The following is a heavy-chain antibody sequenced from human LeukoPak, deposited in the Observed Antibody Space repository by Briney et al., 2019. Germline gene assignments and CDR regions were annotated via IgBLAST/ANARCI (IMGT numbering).Heavy chain of an antibody. J-gene: IGHJ4*02. CDR1: GFSFSSYG. CDR2: ISYDGSNK. V-gene: IGHV3-30*18. CDR3: AKEISSGWYGLDY. Sequence: GGSLRLSRAASGFSFSSYGMHWVRQAPGKGLEWVALISYDGSNKYFADSVKGRFTVSRDSSKNTLFLQMNSLRADDTAVYYCAKEISSGWYGLDYWGQGTLVTVSS. D-gene: IGHD6-19*01.